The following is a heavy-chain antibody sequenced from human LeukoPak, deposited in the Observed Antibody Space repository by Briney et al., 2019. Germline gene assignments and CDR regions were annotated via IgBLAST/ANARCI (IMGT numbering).Heavy chain of an antibody. J-gene: IGHJ4*02. D-gene: IGHD6-19*01. V-gene: IGHV3-9*03. CDR3: AKESSSGYYFDY. CDR2: ISWNSGSI. CDR1: GFTFDDYA. Sequence: GRSLRLSCAASGFTFDDYAMHWVRQAPGKGLEWVSGISWNSGSIGYADSVKGRFTISRDNAKNSLYLQMNSLRAEDMVLYYCAKESSSGYYFDYWGKGTLVTVFS.